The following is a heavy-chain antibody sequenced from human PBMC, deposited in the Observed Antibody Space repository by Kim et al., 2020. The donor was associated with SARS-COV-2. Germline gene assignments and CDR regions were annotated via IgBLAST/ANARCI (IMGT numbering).Heavy chain of an antibody. J-gene: IGHJ6*02. CDR3: ARGEIALWFGELFDYYYGMDV. CDR1: GFTFSSYA. Sequence: GGSLRLSCAASGFTFSSYAMHWVRQAPGKGLEWVAVISYDGSNKYYADSVKGRFTISRDNSKNTLYLQMNSLRAEDTAVYYCARGEIALWFGELFDYYYGMDVWGQGTTVTVSS. CDR2: ISYDGSNK. D-gene: IGHD3-10*01. V-gene: IGHV3-30*04.